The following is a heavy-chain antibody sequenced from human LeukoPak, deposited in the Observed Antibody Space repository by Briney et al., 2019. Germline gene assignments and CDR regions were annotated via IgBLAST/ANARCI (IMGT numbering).Heavy chain of an antibody. Sequence: PGGSLRLSCAASGFTFSTYAMSWVRQAPGKGLEWLSGISASSSSTFYADSVKGRFTVSRDNSKNSLYLQMNSLRAEDTAVYYCAKGFYDNSASGVFDIWGQGTMVTVSS. CDR2: ISASSSST. CDR3: AKGFYDNSASGVFDI. D-gene: IGHD3-22*01. V-gene: IGHV3-23*01. CDR1: GFTFSTYA. J-gene: IGHJ3*02.